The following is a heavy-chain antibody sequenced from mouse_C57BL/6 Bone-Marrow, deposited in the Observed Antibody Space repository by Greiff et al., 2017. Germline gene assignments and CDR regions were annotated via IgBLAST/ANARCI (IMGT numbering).Heavy chain of an antibody. Sequence: QVQLQQSGAELARPGASVKLSCKASGYTFTSYGISWVKQRTGQGLEWIGEIYPRSGNTYYNEKFKGKATLTADKSSSTAYMELRSLTSEDSAVXFCASPLGWRDYYATDYWGQGTSVTVSS. CDR1: GYTFTSYG. V-gene: IGHV1-81*01. D-gene: IGHD1-1*02. CDR2: IYPRSGNT. CDR3: ASPLGWRDYYATDY. J-gene: IGHJ4*01.